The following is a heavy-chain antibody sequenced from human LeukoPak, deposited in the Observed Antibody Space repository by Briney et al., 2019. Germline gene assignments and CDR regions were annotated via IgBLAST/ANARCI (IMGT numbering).Heavy chain of an antibody. J-gene: IGHJ5*02. CDR1: GGSIRSSDYY. V-gene: IGHV4-39*01. CDR2: IYYSGTT. Sequence: SETLSLTCTVSGGSIRSSDYYWGWIRQPPGKGLEWIASIYYSGTTHYNPSHQSRVTMSVDTSKNQFSLRLSSVTTADTAVYYCARVNTQGVPSPWGQGILVTVSS. CDR3: ARVNTQGVPSP. D-gene: IGHD2-15*01.